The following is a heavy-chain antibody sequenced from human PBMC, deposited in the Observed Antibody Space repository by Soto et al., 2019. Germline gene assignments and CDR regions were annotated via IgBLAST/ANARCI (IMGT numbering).Heavy chain of an antibody. CDR1: GASIGSPSYC. V-gene: IGHV4-39*01. J-gene: IGHJ4*02. CDR2: IYYSGTT. CDR3: VRQPNRPTAGDD. Sequence: TSETLRHTCTVSGASIGSPSYCWGWIRQSPGKGLEWIGSIYYSGTTHYNPSLKSRVTLSVDTSNMQFSLDLTSVTASDTAIYSCVRQPNRPTAGDDWGQGTLVTVSS.